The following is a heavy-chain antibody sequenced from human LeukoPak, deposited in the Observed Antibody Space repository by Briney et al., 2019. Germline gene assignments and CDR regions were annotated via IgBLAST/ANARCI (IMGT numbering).Heavy chain of an antibody. CDR3: AKDQGYSGYDPLDY. V-gene: IGHV3-23*01. D-gene: IGHD5-12*01. J-gene: IGHJ4*02. CDR1: GFTFSSIA. Sequence: PGGSLRLSCAASGFTFSSIAMSWVRQAPGKGLEWVSAISGSGGRTYYVDSVKGRFTISRDNSKNTLYLQMNSLRAEDTAVYYCAKDQGYSGYDPLDYWGQGTLVTVSS. CDR2: ISGSGGRT.